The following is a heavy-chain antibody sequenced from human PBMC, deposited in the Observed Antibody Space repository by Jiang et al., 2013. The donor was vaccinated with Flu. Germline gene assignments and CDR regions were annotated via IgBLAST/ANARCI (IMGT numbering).Heavy chain of an antibody. CDR1: GFTFSSYE. V-gene: IGHV3-48*03. CDR2: ISSSGSTI. CDR3: ARATDDSSGYPPDY. Sequence: ESGGGLVQPGGSLRLSCAASGFTFSSYEMNWVRQAPGKGLEWVSYISSSGSTIYYADSVKGRFTISRDNAKNSLYLQMNSLRAEDTAVYYCARATDDSSGYPPDYWGQGTLVTVSS. D-gene: IGHD3-22*01. J-gene: IGHJ4*02.